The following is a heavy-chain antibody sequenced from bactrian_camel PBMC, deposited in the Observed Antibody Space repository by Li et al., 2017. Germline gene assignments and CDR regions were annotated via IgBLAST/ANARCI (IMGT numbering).Heavy chain of an antibody. J-gene: IGHJ4*01. Sequence: HVQLVESGGGSVQTGGSLRLSCAVSEDTSGPYCMGWFRQAPGKEREGVATVAPSGKTYYADSVKGRFTIAQDKAKNTVYLQMNSLKPEDTAMYYCAADANFNCGWRIAAMSGYDYWGQGTQVTVS. D-gene: IGHD4*01. V-gene: IGHV3-3*01. CDR3: AADANFNCGWRIAAMSGYDY. CDR2: VAPSGKT. CDR1: EDTSGPYC.